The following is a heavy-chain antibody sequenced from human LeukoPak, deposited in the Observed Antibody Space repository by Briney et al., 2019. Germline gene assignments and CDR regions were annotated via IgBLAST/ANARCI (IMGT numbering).Heavy chain of an antibody. CDR1: GYTFTTYS. CDR3: ARDHIAAGYNWFDP. J-gene: IGHJ5*02. V-gene: IGHV7-4-1*02. CDR2: INTNTGNP. Sequence: ASVKVSCKASGYTFTTYSMNWVRQAPGQGLEWMGWINTNTGNPTYAQGFTGPFVFSLDTSVSTAYLQISSLKAEDTAVYYCARDHIAAGYNWFDPWGQGTLVTVSS. D-gene: IGHD6-6*01.